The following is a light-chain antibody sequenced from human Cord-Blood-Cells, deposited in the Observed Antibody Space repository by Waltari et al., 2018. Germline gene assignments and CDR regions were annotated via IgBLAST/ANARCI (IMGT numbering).Light chain of an antibody. CDR2: EGS. CDR3: CSYAGSSTFHVV. Sequence: QSALTQPASVSGSPGQSITISCTGTSSDVGSYNIVSWYQQHPGKAPKLMIYEGSKRPSGVSNRFAGSKSCNTASLTISGLKAEDEADYYCCSYAGSSTFHVVFGGGTKLTVL. CDR1: SSDVGSYNI. J-gene: IGLJ2*01. V-gene: IGLV2-23*03.